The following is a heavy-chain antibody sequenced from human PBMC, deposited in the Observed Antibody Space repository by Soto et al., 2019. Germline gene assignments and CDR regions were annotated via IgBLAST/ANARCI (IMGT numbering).Heavy chain of an antibody. CDR2: IYWNDEK. V-gene: IGHV2-5*01. J-gene: IGHJ4*02. D-gene: IGHD2-21*01. CDR3: THRHGQLLWSGEEFGY. Sequence: GLDLEWLALIYWNDEKRYSPSLKNRLTITKDTSKNQVVLTMTNVDPVDTGTYYCTHRHGQLLWSGEEFGYWGQGTLVTVSS.